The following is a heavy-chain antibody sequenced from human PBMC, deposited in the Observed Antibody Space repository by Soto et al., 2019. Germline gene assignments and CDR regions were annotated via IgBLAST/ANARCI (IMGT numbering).Heavy chain of an antibody. CDR3: ARLKVTLTTGIRYYYYYGMDV. D-gene: IGHD4-17*01. V-gene: IGHV1-2*02. J-gene: IGHJ6*02. CDR2: INPNSGGT. Sequence: ASVKVSCKASGYTFTGYYMHWVRQAPGQGLEWMGWINPNSGGTNYAQKFQGRVTMTRDTSISTAYMELSRLRSDDTAVYYCARLKVTLTTGIRYYYYYGMDVWGQGTTVTVSS. CDR1: GYTFTGYY.